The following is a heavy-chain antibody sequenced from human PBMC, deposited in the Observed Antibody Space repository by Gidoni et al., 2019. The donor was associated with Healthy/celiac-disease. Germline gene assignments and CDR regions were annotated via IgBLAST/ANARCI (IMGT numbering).Heavy chain of an antibody. CDR2: ISGSGGST. CDR3: ARGGSSGWYVGVY. V-gene: IGHV3-23*01. Sequence: GGSLRLSCAASGFTFSSYAMSWVRQAPGKGLEWVSAISGSGGSTYYADSVKGRFTISRDNSKNTLYLQMNSLRAEDTAVYYCARGGSSGWYVGVYWGQGTLVTVSS. CDR1: GFTFSSYA. D-gene: IGHD6-19*01. J-gene: IGHJ4*02.